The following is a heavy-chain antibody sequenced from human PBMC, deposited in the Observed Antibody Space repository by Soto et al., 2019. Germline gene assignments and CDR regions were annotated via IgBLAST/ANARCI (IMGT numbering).Heavy chain of an antibody. J-gene: IGHJ6*02. CDR1: GYTFTSYG. CDR2: ISAYNGNT. V-gene: IGHV1-18*04. Sequence: GASVKVSCKASGYTFTSYGISWVRQAPGQGLEWMGWISAYNGNTNYAQKLQGRVTMTTDTSTSTAYMELRSLRSDDTAVYYCASKSELLYYYGMDVWGQGTTVTVSS. CDR3: ASKSELLYYYGMDV. D-gene: IGHD1-26*01.